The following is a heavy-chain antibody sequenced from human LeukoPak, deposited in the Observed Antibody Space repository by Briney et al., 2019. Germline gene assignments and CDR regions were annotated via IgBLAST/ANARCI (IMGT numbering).Heavy chain of an antibody. V-gene: IGHV3-11*01. J-gene: IGHJ4*02. D-gene: IGHD1/OR15-1a*01. CDR1: GLTFSDDH. CDR2: ISPGSHSI. Sequence: GGSLRLSCVASGLTFSDDHVSWIRQAPGKGLEWVSYISPGSHSIYYVDSVKGRFTISRDNAKNSLYLQMNSLRVDDTALYYWGTKRTRGGGDNWGQGTLVTVSS. CDR3: GTKRTRGGGDN.